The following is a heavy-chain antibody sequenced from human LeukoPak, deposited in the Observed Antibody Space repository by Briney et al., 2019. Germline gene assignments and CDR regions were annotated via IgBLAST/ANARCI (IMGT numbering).Heavy chain of an antibody. CDR3: ARGVIAARHYFDY. CDR2: INHSGSA. CDR1: GGSFSGYY. V-gene: IGHV4-34*01. J-gene: IGHJ4*02. Sequence: SETLSLTCAVYGGSFSGYYWSWIRQPPGKGLEWIGEINHSGSANYNPSLKSRVTISVDTSKNQFSLKLSSVTAADTAVYYCARGVIAARHYFDYWGQGTLVTVSS. D-gene: IGHD6-6*01.